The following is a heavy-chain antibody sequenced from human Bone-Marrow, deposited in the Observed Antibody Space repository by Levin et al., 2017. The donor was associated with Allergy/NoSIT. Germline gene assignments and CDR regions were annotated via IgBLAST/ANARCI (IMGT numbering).Heavy chain of an antibody. V-gene: IGHV3-11*01. CDR2: INSNGGLI. D-gene: IGHD1-1*01. CDR1: GFTFSDHY. CDR3: AKGTFLSTTADYFDS. Sequence: GGSLRLSCAASGFTFSDHYMNWIRQVPGKGLEWVSNINSNGGLIYYADSVKGRFTISRDNAKNSLFLQMHSLRAEDTAVYYCAKGTFLSTTADYFDSWGQGTLVTVSS. J-gene: IGHJ4*02.